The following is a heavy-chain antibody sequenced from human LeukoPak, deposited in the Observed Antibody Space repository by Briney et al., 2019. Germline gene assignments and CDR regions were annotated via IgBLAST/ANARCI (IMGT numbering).Heavy chain of an antibody. Sequence: GGSLRLSCAASGFTFSDYYMSWIRHAPGKGLEWVSYISSSSSYTNYADSVKGRFTISRDNAKNSLYLQMNSLRAEDTAMYYCARDWYYDSSGYYSIDYWGQGTLVTVSS. CDR2: ISSSSSYT. CDR3: ARDWYYDSSGYYSIDY. D-gene: IGHD3-22*01. J-gene: IGHJ4*02. CDR1: GFTFSDYY. V-gene: IGHV3-11*05.